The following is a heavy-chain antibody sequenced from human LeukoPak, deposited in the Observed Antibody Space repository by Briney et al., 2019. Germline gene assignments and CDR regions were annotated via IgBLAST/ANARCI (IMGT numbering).Heavy chain of an antibody. Sequence: SETLSLTCSVSGGSISGSTYYWPWNRHPPGKTPEWIGSIYHTGGSYYTPWLTSRVAIAADTSKNQFPLRLSSVAAANTAVYCCARRGTPVTTSWFDPWGQKTL. J-gene: IGHJ5*02. CDR3: ARRGTPVTTSWFDP. V-gene: IGHV4-39*01. CDR2: IYHTGGS. CDR1: GGSISGSTYY. D-gene: IGHD4-17*01.